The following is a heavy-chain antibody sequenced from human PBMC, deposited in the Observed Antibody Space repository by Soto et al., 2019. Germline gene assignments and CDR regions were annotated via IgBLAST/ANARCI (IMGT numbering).Heavy chain of an antibody. J-gene: IGHJ6*02. D-gene: IGHD1-20*01. Sequence: ASVKVSCKASGYTFTSYGISWVRQAPGQGLEWMGWISAYNGNTNYAQKLQGRVTMTTDTSTSTAYMELRSLRSDDTAVYYCARRQTPSITGPLRFGMDVWGQGTTVTVSS. V-gene: IGHV1-18*01. CDR3: ARRQTPSITGPLRFGMDV. CDR2: ISAYNGNT. CDR1: GYTFTSYG.